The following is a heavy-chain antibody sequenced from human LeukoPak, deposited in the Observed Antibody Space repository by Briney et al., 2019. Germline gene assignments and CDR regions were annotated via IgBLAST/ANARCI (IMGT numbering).Heavy chain of an antibody. V-gene: IGHV3-30*02. Sequence: GGSLRLSCAASGFTFSSYGMHWVRQAPGKGLEWVAFIRYDGSNKYYADSVKGRFTISRDNSKNTLYLQMNSLRAEDTAVYYCAKALFSRYCSGGSCYSGVDYWGQGTLVTVSS. CDR2: IRYDGSNK. CDR1: GFTFSSYG. D-gene: IGHD2-15*01. CDR3: AKALFSRYCSGGSCYSGVDY. J-gene: IGHJ4*02.